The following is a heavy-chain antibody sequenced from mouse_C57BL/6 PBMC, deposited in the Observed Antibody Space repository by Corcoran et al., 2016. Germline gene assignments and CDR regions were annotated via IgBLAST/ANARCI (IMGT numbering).Heavy chain of an antibody. J-gene: IGHJ3*01. Sequence: QIQLVQSGPELKKPGETVKISCKASGYTFTTYGMSWVKQAPGKGLKWMGWINTYSGVPTYADDFKGRFAFSLETSASTAYLQINNLKNEDTATYFCARGGERGFAYWGQGTLVTVSA. CDR1: GYTFTTYG. CDR3: ARGGERGFAY. V-gene: IGHV9-3*01. CDR2: INTYSGVP.